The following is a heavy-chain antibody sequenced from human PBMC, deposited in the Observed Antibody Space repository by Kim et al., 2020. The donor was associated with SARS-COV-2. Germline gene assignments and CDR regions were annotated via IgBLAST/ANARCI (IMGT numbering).Heavy chain of an antibody. D-gene: IGHD6-19*01. CDR2: IGRGGDT. J-gene: IGHJ3*01. Sequence: GGSLRLSCAASGFTFSTYDMHWVRQTTGKGLEWVSGIGRGGDTYYADSVKDRFTTSRENAKNSLYLQMNSLRVGDTAVYYCARSTVAGPNAFELWGQGTMVTVSS. CDR1: GFTFSTYD. V-gene: IGHV3-13*04. CDR3: ARSTVAGPNAFEL.